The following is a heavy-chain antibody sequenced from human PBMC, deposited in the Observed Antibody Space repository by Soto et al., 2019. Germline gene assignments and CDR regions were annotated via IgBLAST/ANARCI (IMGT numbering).Heavy chain of an antibody. D-gene: IGHD5-12*01. CDR1: GESFIGYY. J-gene: IGHJ5*02. CDR3: ARTDIVTTNWFDP. CDR2: INHGGST. Sequence: QVHLQQWGAGLLKPSETLSLTCAVYGESFIGYYWTWIRQSPGKGLEWIGEINHGGSTNYNPSLKSRVTISMDMSKNQFSLKLTSVTAADTSVYYCARTDIVTTNWFDPWGQGTLVTVSS. V-gene: IGHV4-34*01.